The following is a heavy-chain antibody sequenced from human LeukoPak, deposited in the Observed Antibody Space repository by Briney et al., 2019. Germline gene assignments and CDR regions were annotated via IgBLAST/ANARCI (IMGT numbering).Heavy chain of an antibody. Sequence: SETVSLTCTVSGGSISSSRYYWGWICQPPGKGLEWIGSIYYGGSTYYNPSLKSRVTISVDTSKNQFSLKLSSVTAADTAVYYCARQLGYCSSTSCYADKVDYWGQGTLVTVSS. CDR3: ARQLGYCSSTSCYADKVDY. CDR1: GGSISSSRYY. J-gene: IGHJ4*02. V-gene: IGHV4-39*01. CDR2: IYYGGST. D-gene: IGHD2-2*01.